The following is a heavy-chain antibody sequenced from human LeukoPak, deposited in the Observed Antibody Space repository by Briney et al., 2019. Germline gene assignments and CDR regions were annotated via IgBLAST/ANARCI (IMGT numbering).Heavy chain of an antibody. CDR2: INNGGRRA. CDR1: SFSFSSYW. CDR3: VRDVWGDRDGFFEY. D-gene: IGHD2-21*01. V-gene: IGHV3-74*01. J-gene: IGHJ4*02. Sequence: GGSVRLLCAASSFSFSSYWMHWVRQATGKGLVWVSRINNGGRRASYGDSVTGRVTMSRDNANNTVYLQMNSLRVEDTAVYYCVRDVWGDRDGFFEYWGQGTLVTVSS.